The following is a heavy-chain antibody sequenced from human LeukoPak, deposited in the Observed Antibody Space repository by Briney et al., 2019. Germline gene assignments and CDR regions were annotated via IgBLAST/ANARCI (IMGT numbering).Heavy chain of an antibody. CDR1: GLTFSSYG. D-gene: IGHD2-21*01. CDR2: ISSSSSYR. CDR3: ARDSPNEAILWWSIDY. Sequence: PGGSLRLSCAASGLTFSSYGMSWVRQAPGKGLEWVSSISSSSSYRYYEESVKGRFSISRGNARNSLYLQMNSLRAEDTAVYYCARDSPNEAILWWSIDYWGQGTLVTVSS. J-gene: IGHJ4*02. V-gene: IGHV3-21*01.